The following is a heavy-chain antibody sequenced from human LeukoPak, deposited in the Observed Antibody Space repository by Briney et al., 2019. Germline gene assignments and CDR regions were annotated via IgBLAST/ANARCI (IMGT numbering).Heavy chain of an antibody. J-gene: IGHJ4*02. CDR1: GGPFSGYY. CDR2: INHSGST. D-gene: IGHD6-13*01. V-gene: IGHV4-34*01. Sequence: PSETLSLTCAVYGGPFSGYYWSWIRQPPGKGLESIGEINHSGSTNYNPSLKSRVTISVDTSKNQFSLKLSSVTAADTAVYYCARASPGIAAAAPTGAFDYWGQGTLVTVSS. CDR3: ARASPGIAAAAPTGAFDY.